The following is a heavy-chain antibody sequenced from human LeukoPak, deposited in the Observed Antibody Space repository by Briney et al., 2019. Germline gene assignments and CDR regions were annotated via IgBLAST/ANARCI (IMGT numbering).Heavy chain of an antibody. CDR2: ISGSGGST. V-gene: IGHV3-23*01. Sequence: GGSLRLSCAASGFTFSSYAMSWVRQAPGKGLEWVSAISGSGGSTFYADSVKGRFTISRDNSMNTLYLQMHSLRAEDTAVYYCAKNPGRGDYGDYITGAYYYYGMDVWGQGTTVTVSS. J-gene: IGHJ6*02. D-gene: IGHD4-17*01. CDR1: GFTFSSYA. CDR3: AKNPGRGDYGDYITGAYYYYGMDV.